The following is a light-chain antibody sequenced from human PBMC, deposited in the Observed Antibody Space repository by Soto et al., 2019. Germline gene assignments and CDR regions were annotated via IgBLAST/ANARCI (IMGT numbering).Light chain of an antibody. CDR2: GAS. CDR3: QQYNNWPT. Sequence: EIVMTQSPATLSVSPGERATLSCRASQSVNSNLAWYQQKPGQAPRLLIYGASTRATGVPARFSGSGSGTELTLTVSSLQSEDFAVDFCQQYNNWPTFGQGTKVEIK. CDR1: QSVNSN. V-gene: IGKV3-15*01. J-gene: IGKJ1*01.